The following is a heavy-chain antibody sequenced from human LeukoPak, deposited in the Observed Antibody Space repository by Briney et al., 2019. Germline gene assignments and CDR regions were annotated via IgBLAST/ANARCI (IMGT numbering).Heavy chain of an antibody. D-gene: IGHD5-12*01. CDR1: GGSISSNTYY. V-gene: IGHV4-61*01. J-gene: IGHJ4*02. CDR2: IHYSGTT. CDR3: ARRRVYSGSGEFDF. Sequence: SETLSLTCTVSGGSISSNTYYWNWIRQTPGKGLEWIGYIHYSGTTNYNPSLKSRVTISLDTSRNQFSLKLRSVTTADTAVYYCARRRVYSGSGEFDFWGQGTLVTVSS.